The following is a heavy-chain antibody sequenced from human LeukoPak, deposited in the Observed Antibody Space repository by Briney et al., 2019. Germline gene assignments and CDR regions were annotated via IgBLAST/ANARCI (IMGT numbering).Heavy chain of an antibody. V-gene: IGHV1-24*01. CDR1: GYTLTELS. Sequence: ASVKVSCKVSGYTLTELSMHWVRQAPGKGLERRGGFDPEDGETIYAQTFQGRVTMTEDTSTDTAYMELSSLRSEDTAVYYCATGRANVDTANLDYWGQGTLVTVSS. J-gene: IGHJ4*02. CDR3: ATGRANVDTANLDY. CDR2: FDPEDGET. D-gene: IGHD5-18*01.